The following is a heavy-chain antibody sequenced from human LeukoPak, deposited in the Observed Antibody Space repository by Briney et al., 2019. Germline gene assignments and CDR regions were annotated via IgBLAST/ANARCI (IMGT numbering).Heavy chain of an antibody. CDR1: GYSFSSYW. CDR2: IYPGDSDT. V-gene: IGHV5-51*01. Sequence: KRGESLKISCKGSGYSFSSYWIGWVRQMPGKGLEWMGIIYPGDSDTRYSPSFQGQVTVSADKSISTAYLQWSSLKASDTAIFYCVRQLRYIDWLSWGDAFDIWGQGTMVTVSS. D-gene: IGHD3-9*01. J-gene: IGHJ3*02. CDR3: VRQLRYIDWLSWGDAFDI.